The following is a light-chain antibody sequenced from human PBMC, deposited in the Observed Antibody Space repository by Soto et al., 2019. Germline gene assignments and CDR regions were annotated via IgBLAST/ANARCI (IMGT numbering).Light chain of an antibody. V-gene: IGKV3-20*01. J-gene: IGKJ2*01. Sequence: EIVLTQSPGTLSLSPGERATLSCRASQSVSSRYLAWYQQKPGQAPSLLIYGASSRATGVPDRFSGSGSGRDSALTSSRLEPEDFAVYYCQRYGSSPPFTFGQGTKVEIK. CDR1: QSVSSRY. CDR3: QRYGSSPPFT. CDR2: GAS.